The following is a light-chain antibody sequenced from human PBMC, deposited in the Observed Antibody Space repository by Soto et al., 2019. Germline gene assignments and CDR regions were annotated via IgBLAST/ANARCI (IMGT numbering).Light chain of an antibody. Sequence: DIQMTQSPSSLSASVGDRVTITCRASQSISSYLNWYQQKPGKAPKLLIYAASSLQSGVPSRFSGSGSGTDFTLTISSLQPGDIATYYCQQRYSTRWTFGQGTKV. CDR1: QSISSY. CDR2: AAS. CDR3: QQRYSTRWT. V-gene: IGKV1-39*01. J-gene: IGKJ1*01.